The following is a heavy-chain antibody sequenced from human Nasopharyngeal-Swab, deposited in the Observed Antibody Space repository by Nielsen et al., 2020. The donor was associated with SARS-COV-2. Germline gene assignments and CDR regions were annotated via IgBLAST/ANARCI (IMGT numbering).Heavy chain of an antibody. CDR2: IYYSGST. J-gene: IGHJ3*02. CDR1: SGSISSYY. D-gene: IGHD6-13*01. Sequence: SETLSLTCTVSSGSISSYYWSWIRQPPGKGLEWIGYIYYSGSTNYNPSLKSRVTISVDTSKNQFSLMLSSVTAADTAVYYCASQPYSSSWYGGDAFDIWGQGTMVTVSS. V-gene: IGHV4-59*13. CDR3: ASQPYSSSWYGGDAFDI.